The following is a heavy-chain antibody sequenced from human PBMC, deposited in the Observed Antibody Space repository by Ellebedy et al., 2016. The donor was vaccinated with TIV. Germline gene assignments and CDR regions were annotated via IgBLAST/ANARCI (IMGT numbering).Heavy chain of an antibody. CDR1: GFSFNSYA. J-gene: IGHJ4*02. D-gene: IGHD3-22*01. V-gene: IGHV3-23*01. CDR3: AKGRGGGSDSSAPRYYFDY. Sequence: GESLKIPCAASGFSFNSYAMSWVRQAPGKGLEWVSTISNTGNRTYYADSVEGRFIISRDNSKRTLFLQINSLRAEDTAVYYCAKGRGGGSDSSAPRYYFDYWGLGTLVTVSS. CDR2: ISNTGNRT.